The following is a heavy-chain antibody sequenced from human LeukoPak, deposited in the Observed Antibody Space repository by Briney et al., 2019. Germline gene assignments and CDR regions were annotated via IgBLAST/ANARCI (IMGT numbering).Heavy chain of an antibody. CDR1: GGSVSSGSYY. CDR3: ARASRLDSSGWYFDY. CDR2: IYYSGST. V-gene: IGHV4-61*01. D-gene: IGHD6-19*01. J-gene: IGHJ4*02. Sequence: PSETLSLTCTVSGGSVSSGSYYWSWIRQPPGKGLEWIEYIYYSGSTNYNPSLKSRVTISVDTSKNQFSLKLSSVTAADTAVYYCARASRLDSSGWYFDYWGQGTLVTVSS.